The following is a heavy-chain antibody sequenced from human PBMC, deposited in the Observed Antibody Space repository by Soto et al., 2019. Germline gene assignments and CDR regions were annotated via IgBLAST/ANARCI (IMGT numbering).Heavy chain of an antibody. CDR1: GASVSHGY. Sequence: PSETLSLTCNVSGASVSHGYWSWIRQPPGKGLEWIGFMYFGGSFNYNPSLTSRATISVETSKNQFSLKLSSVTAADTAVYYCASVTRTCISTSCYRYYYGMDVWGQGTTVTVSS. D-gene: IGHD2-2*02. J-gene: IGHJ6*02. V-gene: IGHV4-59*02. CDR2: MYFGGSF. CDR3: ASVTRTCISTSCYRYYYGMDV.